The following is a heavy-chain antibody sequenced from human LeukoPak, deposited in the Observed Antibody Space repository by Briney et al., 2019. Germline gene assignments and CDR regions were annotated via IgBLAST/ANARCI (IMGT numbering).Heavy chain of an antibody. V-gene: IGHV4-39*01. CDR3: ARGSSTGTTRLDY. CDR2: MSYSGST. CDR1: GGSIGSSSYY. D-gene: IGHD1-1*01. J-gene: IGHJ4*02. Sequence: SETLSLTCTVSGGSIGSSSYYWGWIRQPPGKGLEWVGSMSYSGSTYHSPSLKSRVTMSLDTSRNQFSLKLRSVTAADTAVYYCARGSSTGTTRLDYWGQGTLVTVAS.